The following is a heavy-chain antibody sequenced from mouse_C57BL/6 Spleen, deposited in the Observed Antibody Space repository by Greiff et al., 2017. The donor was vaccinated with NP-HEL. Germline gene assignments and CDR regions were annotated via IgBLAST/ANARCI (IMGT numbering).Heavy chain of an antibody. CDR2: INPSSGYT. D-gene: IGHD2-1*01. V-gene: IGHV1-7*01. J-gene: IGHJ2*01. CDR1: GYTFTSYW. Sequence: QVQLKESGAELAKPGASVKLSCKASGYTFTSYWMHWVKQRPGQGLEWIGSINPSSGYTKYNQKFKDKATLTADKSSSTAYMQLSSLTYEDSAVYYSAGGNPGGGNYFDYWGQGTTLTVSS. CDR3: AGGNPGGGNYFDY.